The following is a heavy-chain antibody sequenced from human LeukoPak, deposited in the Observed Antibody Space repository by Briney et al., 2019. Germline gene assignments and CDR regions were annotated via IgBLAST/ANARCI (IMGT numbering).Heavy chain of an antibody. V-gene: IGHV4-34*01. D-gene: IGHD3-3*01. CDR3: ARTSLIRFLEWLSPHYYYGMDV. Sequence: PSETLSLTCAVYGVSFSGYYWSWIRQPPGKGLEWIGEINHSGSTNYNPSLKSRVTISVDTSKNQFSLKLSSVTAADTAVYYCARTSLIRFLEWLSPHYYYGMDVWGQGTTVTVSS. J-gene: IGHJ6*02. CDR1: GVSFSGYY. CDR2: INHSGST.